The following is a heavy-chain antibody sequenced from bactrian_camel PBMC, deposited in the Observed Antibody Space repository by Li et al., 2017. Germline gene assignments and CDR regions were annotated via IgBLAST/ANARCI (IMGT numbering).Heavy chain of an antibody. CDR2: IDSDDST. D-gene: IGHD3*01. CDR3: AADIAPKDGGVWYGDYTN. V-gene: IGHV3S53*01. CDR1: GIALVNAD. J-gene: IGHJ4*01. Sequence: HVQLVESGGGSVEAGGSLTLSCTVSGIALVNADMGWYRQAPGKEREGVAGIDSDDSTSYADSVKGRFTISQDDAKNTLNLQMNSLKPEDTGMYYCAADIAPKDGGVWYGDYTNWGQGTQVTVS.